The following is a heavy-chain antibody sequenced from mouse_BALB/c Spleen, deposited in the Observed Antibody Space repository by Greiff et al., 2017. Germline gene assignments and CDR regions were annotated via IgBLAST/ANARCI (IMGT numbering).Heavy chain of an antibody. CDR2: ISSGGSYT. CDR1: GFTFSSYA. V-gene: IGHV5-9-4*01. Sequence: EVKLVESGGGLVQPGGSLKLSCAASGFTFSSYAMSWVRQSPEKRLEWVAEISSGGSYTYYPDTVTGRFTISRDNAKNTLYLEMSSLRSEDTAMYYCARGDGGYFDYWGQGTTLTVSS. CDR3: ARGDGGYFDY. J-gene: IGHJ2*01.